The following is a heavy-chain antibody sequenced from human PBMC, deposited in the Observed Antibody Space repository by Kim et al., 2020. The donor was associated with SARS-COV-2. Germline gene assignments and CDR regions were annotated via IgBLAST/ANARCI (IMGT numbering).Heavy chain of an antibody. CDR1: GFTFSSYG. D-gene: IGHD3-22*01. V-gene: IGHV3-33*01. J-gene: IGHJ6*04. CDR2: IWYDGSNK. CDR3: ARSYYYDSSGYYYVNYYYYAMDD. Sequence: GGSLRLSCAASGFTFSSYGMHWVRQAPGKGLEWVAVIWYDGSNKYYADSVKGRFTISRDNSKNTLYLQMNSLRAADTAVYYCARSYYYDSSGYYYVNYYYYAMDDWGNGQKVTVSS.